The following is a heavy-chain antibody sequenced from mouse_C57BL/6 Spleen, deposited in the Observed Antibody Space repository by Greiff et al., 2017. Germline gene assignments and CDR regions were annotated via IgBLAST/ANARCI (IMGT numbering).Heavy chain of an antibody. D-gene: IGHD1-1*01. CDR1: GYTFTDYE. Sequence: QVQLQQSGAELVRPGASVTLSCKASGYTFTDYEMHWVKQTPVHGLEWIGAIDPETGGTAYNQKFKGKDILTADKSSSTAYMELRSLTSEDAAVYCCTRSLYAPCAEWGGGRLVSV. CDR2: IDPETGGT. J-gene: IGHJ3*02. V-gene: IGHV1-15*01. CDR3: TRSLYAPCAE.